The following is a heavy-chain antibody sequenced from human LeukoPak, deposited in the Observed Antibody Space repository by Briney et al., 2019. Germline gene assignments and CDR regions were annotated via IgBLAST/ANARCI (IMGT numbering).Heavy chain of an antibody. J-gene: IGHJ4*02. CDR3: ARERFTGSGWQLYYFDY. D-gene: IGHD6-25*01. CDR2: INPSGGST. CDR1: GDTFTSYY. Sequence: ASVKVSCKASGDTFTSYYMHWVPQAPGQGLEWMGVINPSGGSTSYAQKFQGRVTVTRDTSTSTVYMELSSLRSEDTAVYYCARERFTGSGWQLYYFDYWGQGTLVTVSS. V-gene: IGHV1-46*01.